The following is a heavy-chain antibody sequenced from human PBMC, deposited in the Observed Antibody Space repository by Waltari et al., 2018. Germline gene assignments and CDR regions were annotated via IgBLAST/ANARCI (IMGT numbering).Heavy chain of an antibody. CDR2: IYYSGST. D-gene: IGHD3-22*01. CDR1: GGSISNSY. CDR3: ARGRGSGYFDY. J-gene: IGHJ4*02. Sequence: QVQLQESGPGLVKPSETLSLTCTVSGGSISNSYWGWIRQPPGKGLEWIGYIYYSGSTNYDPSLKSRVTISVDTSKNQFSLNLRSVTAADTAVYYCARGRGSGYFDYWGQGSLVTVSS. V-gene: IGHV4-59*01.